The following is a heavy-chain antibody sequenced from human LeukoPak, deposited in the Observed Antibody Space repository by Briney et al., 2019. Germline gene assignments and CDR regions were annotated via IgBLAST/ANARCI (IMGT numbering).Heavy chain of an antibody. J-gene: IGHJ4*02. V-gene: IGHV3-48*02. D-gene: IGHD3-22*01. CDR2: ISTSSSTI. CDR1: GFTFSTYS. Sequence: PGGSLRLSCAASGFTFSTYSMNWVRQAPGEGLEWVSYISTSSSTIYYADSVKGRFTISRDNAENSLYLQMNSLRDEDTAVYYCARWGGTTYYYDSSGWVANWGQGTLVTVSS. CDR3: ARWGGTTYYYDSSGWVAN.